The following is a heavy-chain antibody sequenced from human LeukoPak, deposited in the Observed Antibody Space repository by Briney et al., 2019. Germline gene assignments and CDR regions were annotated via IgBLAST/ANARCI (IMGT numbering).Heavy chain of an antibody. Sequence: PSETLSLTCTVSGGSISSYYWSWIRQPPGKGLEWIGYIYYSGSTNYNPSLKSRATISVDTSKNQFSLKLSSVTAADTAVYYCARGDYYYGMDVWGQGTTVTVSS. J-gene: IGHJ6*02. CDR2: IYYSGST. CDR1: GGSISSYY. V-gene: IGHV4-59*01. CDR3: ARGDYYYGMDV.